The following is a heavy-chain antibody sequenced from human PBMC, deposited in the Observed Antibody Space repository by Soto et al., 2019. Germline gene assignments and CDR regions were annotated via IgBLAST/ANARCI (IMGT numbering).Heavy chain of an antibody. CDR3: ANTYGDYAYYYYGMDV. CDR2: ISYDGSNK. V-gene: IGHV3-30*18. CDR1: GFTFSSYG. D-gene: IGHD4-17*01. J-gene: IGHJ6*02. Sequence: GGSLRLSCAASGFTFSSYGMHWVRQAPGKGLEWVAVISYDGSNKYYADSVKGRFTISRDNSKNTLYLQMNSLRAEDTAVYYCANTYGDYAYYYYGMDVWGQGTTVTVSS.